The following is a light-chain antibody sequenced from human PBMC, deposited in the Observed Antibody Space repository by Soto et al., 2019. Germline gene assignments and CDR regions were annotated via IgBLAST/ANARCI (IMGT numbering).Light chain of an antibody. CDR3: LSYTFYSTYV. CDR2: DVN. CDR1: STDVGDYNY. V-gene: IGLV2-14*01. Sequence: QSALTQPASVSGSPGQSITISCTGTSTDVGDYNYVSWFQQHPGRAPQLILYDVNSRPSGVSDRFSGSKSGNTASLTISGLQAEDEADYFCLSYTFYSTYVFGTGTKVTVL. J-gene: IGLJ1*01.